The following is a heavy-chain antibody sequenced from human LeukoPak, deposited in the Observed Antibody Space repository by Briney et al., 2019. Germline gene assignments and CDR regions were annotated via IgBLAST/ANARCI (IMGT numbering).Heavy chain of an antibody. CDR3: ASPKPDY. CDR2: ITSDGSTS. V-gene: IGHV3-74*01. Sequence: PGGSLRLSCAASGFTFRSWYMYWVRQRPGKGLEWHCRITSDGSTSYYADSVRGRFTISRDNAKNTLYLQMNSLADEDTAVYYCASPKPDYWGQGTLVTVSS. J-gene: IGHJ4*02. CDR1: GFTFRSWY.